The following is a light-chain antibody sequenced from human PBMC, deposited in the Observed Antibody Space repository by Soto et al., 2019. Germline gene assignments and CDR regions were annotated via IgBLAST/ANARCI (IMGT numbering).Light chain of an antibody. Sequence: QSVLTQPPSVSGAPGQRVTISCTGSSSNIGAGYDVHWYQQLPGTAPKLLIYGNSNRPSGVPDRFSGSKSGTSASLAITGAPGEEWAEYYCQSYDSSLSGWVFGGGTKLTVL. CDR2: GNS. J-gene: IGLJ3*02. CDR3: QSYDSSLSGWV. V-gene: IGLV1-40*01. CDR1: SSNIGAGYD.